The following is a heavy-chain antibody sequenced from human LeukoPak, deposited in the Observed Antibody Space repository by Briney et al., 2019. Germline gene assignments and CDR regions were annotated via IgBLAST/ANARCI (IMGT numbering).Heavy chain of an antibody. J-gene: IGHJ3*02. D-gene: IGHD3-10*01. CDR3: AKDHHFGYGSGSRAAFDI. Sequence: SLRLSCAASGFTFDDYAMHWVRQAPGKGLEWVSGISWNSGSTGYADSVKGRFTISRDNAKNSLYLQMNSLRAEDTALYYCAKDHHFGYGSGSRAAFDIWGQGTMVTVSS. V-gene: IGHV3-9*01. CDR2: ISWNSGST. CDR1: GFTFDDYA.